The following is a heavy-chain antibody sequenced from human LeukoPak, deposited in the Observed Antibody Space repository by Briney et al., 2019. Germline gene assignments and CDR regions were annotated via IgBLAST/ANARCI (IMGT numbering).Heavy chain of an antibody. CDR3: ARLQSVVVVPTATAREEIDY. Sequence: SVKVSCKASGYTFTSYYMHWVRQAPGQGLEWMGGIIPIFGTANYAQKFQGRVTITADESTSTAYMELSSLRSEDTAVYYCARLQSVVVVPTATAREEIDYWGQGTLVTVSS. D-gene: IGHD2-2*01. V-gene: IGHV1-69*13. CDR1: GYTFTSYY. J-gene: IGHJ4*02. CDR2: IIPIFGTA.